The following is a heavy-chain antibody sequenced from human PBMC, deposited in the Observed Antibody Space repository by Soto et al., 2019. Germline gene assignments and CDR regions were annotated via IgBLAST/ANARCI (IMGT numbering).Heavy chain of an antibody. V-gene: IGHV4-34*01. CDR1: GGSFSGYY. Sequence: QVQLQQWGAGLLKPSETLSLTCAVYGGSFSGYYWSWIRQPPGKGLEWIGEINHSGSTNYNPSLKSRVTISVDTSKNQFSLKLSSVTAADTAVYYCATEYYYGSGEGMDVWGQGTTVTVSS. CDR2: INHSGST. J-gene: IGHJ6*02. D-gene: IGHD3-10*01. CDR3: ATEYYYGSGEGMDV.